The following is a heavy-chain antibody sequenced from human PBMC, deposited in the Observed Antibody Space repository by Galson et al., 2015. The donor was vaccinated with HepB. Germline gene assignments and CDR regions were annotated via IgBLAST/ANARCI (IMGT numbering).Heavy chain of an antibody. CDR1: GFTFRNYA. V-gene: IGHV3-23*01. Sequence: SLRLSCAASGFTFRNYAMSWVRQVPGKGLEWVSAIGGGATGTFYDDPVKGRLTISRDEPKNPLYPQMNSLRAEDASVYYWAKTRSDITIFDHWGQGTLVTVSS. J-gene: IGHJ4*02. CDR3: AKTRSDITIFDH. CDR2: IGGGATGT. D-gene: IGHD3-3*01.